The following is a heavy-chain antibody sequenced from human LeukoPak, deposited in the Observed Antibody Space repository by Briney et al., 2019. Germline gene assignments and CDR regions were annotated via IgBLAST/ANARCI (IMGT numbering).Heavy chain of an antibody. V-gene: IGHV3-30*18. D-gene: IGHD5-24*01. CDR3: AKAGMATYFEREDY. CDR1: GYTFTNYY. Sequence: SCKASGYTFTNYYLHWVRQAPGKGLEWVAVISYDGSNKYYADSVKGRFTISRDNSKNTLYLQMNSLRAEDTAVYYCAKAGMATYFEREDYWGQGTLVTVSS. J-gene: IGHJ4*02. CDR2: ISYDGSNK.